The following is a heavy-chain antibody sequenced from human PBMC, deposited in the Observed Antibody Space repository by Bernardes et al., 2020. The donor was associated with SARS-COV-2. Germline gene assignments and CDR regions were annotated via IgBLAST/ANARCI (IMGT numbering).Heavy chain of an antibody. Sequence: GGSLRLSCAASGFTFSNYGMHRVRQAPGKGLDWVAVISYDGSDKYYADSVKGRFTISRDNSKNTLYLQMNSLRAEDTAVYYCAKSNWNYYYYYYGMDVWGQGTTVTVSS. J-gene: IGHJ6*02. V-gene: IGHV3-30*18. CDR1: GFTFSNYG. D-gene: IGHD1-7*01. CDR2: ISYDGSDK. CDR3: AKSNWNYYYYYYGMDV.